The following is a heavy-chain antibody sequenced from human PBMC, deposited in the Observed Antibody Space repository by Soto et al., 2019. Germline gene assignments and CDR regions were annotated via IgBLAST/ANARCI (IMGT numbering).Heavy chain of an antibody. V-gene: IGHV4-34*01. Sequence: SETLSLTCTVSGGSFSGYFWTWIRQPPGKGLEWLAEINHSGITNYSPSVESRVSMSVDTSKNQFSLRLYSVTAADTAVYYCVRGPYNYNSRYFDYWGQGTLVTVSS. CDR1: GGSFSGYF. CDR3: VRGPYNYNSRYFDY. D-gene: IGHD1-1*01. J-gene: IGHJ4*02. CDR2: INHSGIT.